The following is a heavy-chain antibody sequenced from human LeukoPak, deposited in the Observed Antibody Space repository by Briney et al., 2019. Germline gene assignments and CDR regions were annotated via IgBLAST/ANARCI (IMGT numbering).Heavy chain of an antibody. V-gene: IGHV4-59*12. CDR3: ARGRYYDSSGYKKSWFDP. Sequence: SETLSLTCTVSGGSISSYYCSWIRQPPGKGLEWIGYINYNGGTNYNPSLKSRVTISVDTSKNQCSLKLSSVTAADTAVYYCARGRYYDSSGYKKSWFDPWGQGTLVIVSS. D-gene: IGHD3-22*01. J-gene: IGHJ5*02. CDR2: INYNGGT. CDR1: GGSISSYY.